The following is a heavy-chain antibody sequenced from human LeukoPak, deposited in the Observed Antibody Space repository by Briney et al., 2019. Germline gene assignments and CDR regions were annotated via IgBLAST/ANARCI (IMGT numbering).Heavy chain of an antibody. CDR2: IKSKTDGGTT. Sequence: GGSLRLSCAASGLTFRDAWMTWVRQAPGKGLEWVGRIKSKTDGGTTDYAAPVKGRFTIPRDDSKNTLYLQMNSLKTEDTAVYYCTTDRTDIVVVVADYWGQGTLVTVSS. J-gene: IGHJ4*02. CDR3: TTDRTDIVVVVADY. CDR1: GLTFRDAW. V-gene: IGHV3-15*01. D-gene: IGHD2-15*01.